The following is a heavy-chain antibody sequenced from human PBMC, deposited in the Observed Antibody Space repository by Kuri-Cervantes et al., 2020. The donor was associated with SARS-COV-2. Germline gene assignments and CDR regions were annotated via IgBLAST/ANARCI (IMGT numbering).Heavy chain of an antibody. J-gene: IGHJ4*02. CDR3: ARQRDSQFDY. D-gene: IGHD3-22*01. V-gene: IGHV4-59*05. Sequence: GSLRLSCTVSGGSISSYYWSWIRQPAGKGLEWIGSIFYSGSTSYNPSLGSRGTISIDTSRNLFSLSLSSVTAADTSLYFCARQRDSQFDYWGQGTLVTVSS. CDR2: IFYSGST. CDR1: GGSISSYY.